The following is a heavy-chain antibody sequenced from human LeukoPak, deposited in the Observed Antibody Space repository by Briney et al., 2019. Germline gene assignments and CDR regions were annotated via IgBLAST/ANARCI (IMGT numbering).Heavy chain of an antibody. CDR2: IWYDGSYT. CDR1: GFTFSSFG. Sequence: SGGSLRLSCAASGFTFSSFGMHWVRQAPGKGLEWVAVIWYDGSYTYYADSVKDRFTISRDNYRNTLYLQMNSLRVEDTAVYYCARDPMGYSGYEEDYWGQGTLVTVSS. J-gene: IGHJ4*02. CDR3: ARDPMGYSGYEEDY. V-gene: IGHV3-33*01. D-gene: IGHD5-12*01.